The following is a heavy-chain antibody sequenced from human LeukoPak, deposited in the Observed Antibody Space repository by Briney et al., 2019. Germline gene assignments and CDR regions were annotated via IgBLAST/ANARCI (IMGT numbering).Heavy chain of an antibody. D-gene: IGHD2-2*01. CDR2: INPSGGST. CDR1: GYNFTSYY. CDR3: ARDGAMVCRSSNCYPRPRWFDR. V-gene: IGHV1-46*01. Sequence: ASVKVSCKAFGYNFTSYYMHWVRQAPGQGLEWMGIINPSGGSTSYTQKFHSRVTMTRDTSTSTVYMELSSMSSEDTAVYYCARDGAMVCRSSNCYPRPRWFDRWGQGTLVTVSS. J-gene: IGHJ5*02.